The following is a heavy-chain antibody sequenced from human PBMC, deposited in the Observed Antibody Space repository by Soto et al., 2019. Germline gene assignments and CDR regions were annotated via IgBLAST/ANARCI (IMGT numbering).Heavy chain of an antibody. CDR1: GYTFTNYA. V-gene: IGHV1-18*01. CDR3: VGDSQYSNSWQRFDS. J-gene: IGHJ4*02. Sequence: QVQLVQAGGELKKPGASVKVSCKASGYTFTNYAISWVRQAPGRGLEWMGWVNTYNGNPNYAQIFQGRDTMPTDTSTGTAYMELRSLKSDYSAIYYFVGDSQYSNSWQRFDSWGQGTLVTVSS. CDR2: VNTYNGNP. D-gene: IGHD6-13*01.